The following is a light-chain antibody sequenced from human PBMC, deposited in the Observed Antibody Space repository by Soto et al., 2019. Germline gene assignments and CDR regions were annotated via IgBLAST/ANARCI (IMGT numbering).Light chain of an antibody. J-gene: IGKJ1*01. V-gene: IGKV1-5*01. CDR3: QHYTGHLWT. CDR2: DAS. CDR1: QTIYSW. Sequence: DIQMTQFPSTLPAAVGDRVTITCRASQTIYSWLAWYQQKPGEAPKLLIYDASTLQTGVPSRFTGSGSGTEFTLTISRLQPDDFATYYCQHYTGHLWTFGQGTRWIS.